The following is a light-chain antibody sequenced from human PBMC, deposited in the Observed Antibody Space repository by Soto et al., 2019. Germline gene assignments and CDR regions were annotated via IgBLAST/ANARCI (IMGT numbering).Light chain of an antibody. V-gene: IGKV3-15*01. Sequence: EIVMTQSPATLSVSPGERATLSCRASQSVSRNLAWYRQKPDQAPRLLIYGASTRATATPARFSGSGSGTEFTLTISSLQSEDFEVYYCQQYNGWPYTFGQGTKVDI. CDR3: QQYNGWPYT. CDR1: QSVSRN. J-gene: IGKJ2*01. CDR2: GAS.